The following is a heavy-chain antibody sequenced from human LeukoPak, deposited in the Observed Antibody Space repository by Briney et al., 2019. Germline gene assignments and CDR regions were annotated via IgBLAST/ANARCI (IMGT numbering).Heavy chain of an antibody. CDR2: ISASGGTT. CDR1: GFTFSSYA. Sequence: PGGSLRLSCAASGFTFSSYAMSWVRQAPGEGLEWVSFISASGGTTYYADTVKGRFTISRDNSKDMLFLQMSSLRAEDTALYYCVQDFYHYNSNSWGQGTLVTVSS. D-gene: IGHD3-10*01. CDR3: VQDFYHYNSNS. V-gene: IGHV3-23*01. J-gene: IGHJ4*02.